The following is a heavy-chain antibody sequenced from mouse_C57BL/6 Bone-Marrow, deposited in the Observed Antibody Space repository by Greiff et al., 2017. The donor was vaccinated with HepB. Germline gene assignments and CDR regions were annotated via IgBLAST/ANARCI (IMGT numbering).Heavy chain of an antibody. CDR1: GYTFTSYW. V-gene: IGHV1-52*01. D-gene: IGHD2-5*01. CDR2: IDPSDSET. Sequence: QVQLQQPGAELVRPGSSVKLSCKASGYTFTSYWMHWVKQRPIQGLEWIGNIDPSDSETHYNQKFKDKATLTVDKSSSTAYMQLSSLTSEESAVYYCARWGYSKGAWFAYWGQGTLVTVSA. CDR3: ARWGYSKGAWFAY. J-gene: IGHJ3*01.